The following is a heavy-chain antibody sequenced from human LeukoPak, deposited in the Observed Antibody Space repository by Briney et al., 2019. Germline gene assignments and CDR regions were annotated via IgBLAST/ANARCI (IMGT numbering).Heavy chain of an antibody. D-gene: IGHD3-22*01. Sequence: PGASLRLFCATSGFTFSGYAMNWVRLAPGKGLQWVSTITGSGARSYYADSVKGRFTISRDNSQNTLYLQMNSLRAEDTAVYYCAKATSESSGYKFDSWGQGTLVTVSS. CDR2: ITGSGARS. CDR1: GFTFSGYA. CDR3: AKATSESSGYKFDS. J-gene: IGHJ4*02. V-gene: IGHV3-23*01.